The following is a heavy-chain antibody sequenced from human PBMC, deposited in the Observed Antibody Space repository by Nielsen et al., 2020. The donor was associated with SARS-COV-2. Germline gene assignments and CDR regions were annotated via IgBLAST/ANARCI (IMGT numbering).Heavy chain of an antibody. J-gene: IGHJ6*02. V-gene: IGHV4-39*01. Sequence: SKTLSLTCTVSGGSISSSSYYWGWIRQPPGRGLEWIGSIYYSGCTYYNPSLKSRVTISVDTSKNQFSLKLSSVTAADTAVYYCARLGDILTGYYYGMDVWGQGTTVTVSS. CDR3: ARLGDILTGYYYGMDV. CDR2: IYYSGCT. D-gene: IGHD3-9*01. CDR1: GGSISSSSYY.